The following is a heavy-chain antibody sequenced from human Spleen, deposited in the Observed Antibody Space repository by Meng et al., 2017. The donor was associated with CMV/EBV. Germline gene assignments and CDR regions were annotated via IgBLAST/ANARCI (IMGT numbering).Heavy chain of an antibody. J-gene: IGHJ4*02. CDR2: INHIGST. V-gene: IGHV4-34*01. D-gene: IGHD3-3*01. CDR3: ARGRFRITIFGVVIMQPNYFDY. CDR1: GGSFSGYY. Sequence: HVPLQQWGAGMLKPSATLSLTCAVYGGSFSGYYWSWIRQPPGKGLEWIGEINHIGSTNYNPSLKSRVTISVDTSKNQFSLKLSSVTAADTAVYYCARGRFRITIFGVVIMQPNYFDYWGQGTLVTVSS.